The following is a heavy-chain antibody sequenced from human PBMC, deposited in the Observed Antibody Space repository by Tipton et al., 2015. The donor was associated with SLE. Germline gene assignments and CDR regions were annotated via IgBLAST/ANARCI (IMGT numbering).Heavy chain of an antibody. CDR1: GGSMSGYY. D-gene: IGHD3-10*01. CDR3: AKEGGSESHDGFDI. V-gene: IGHV4-4*08. J-gene: IGHJ3*02. CDR2: IHSGGST. Sequence: TLSLTCAVSGGSMSGYYLSWIRQSPWKGLGWIGDIHSGGSTNYNPSFNSRVTISSDTSRNQFSLTLTSVTVADTAVYYCAKEGGSESHDGFDIWGQGTMVTVSS.